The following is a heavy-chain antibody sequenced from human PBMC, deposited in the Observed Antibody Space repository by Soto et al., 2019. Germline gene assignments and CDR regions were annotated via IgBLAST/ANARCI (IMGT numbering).Heavy chain of an antibody. Sequence: QITLRESGPTLVKPTQTVTLTCSFSGFSLTTSDVGVGWIRQSPGKAPEWLALLLGEDDKRYSASVIIRFTITTYNSKNEAVLQMTNMDPVDTGTYFCGHRLDPSRLRVWFDSWGPVPRVSVSS. CDR2: LLGEDDK. J-gene: IGHJ5*01. CDR1: GFSLTTSDVG. V-gene: IGHV2-5*02. CDR3: GHRLDPSRLRVWFDS. D-gene: IGHD3-10*01.